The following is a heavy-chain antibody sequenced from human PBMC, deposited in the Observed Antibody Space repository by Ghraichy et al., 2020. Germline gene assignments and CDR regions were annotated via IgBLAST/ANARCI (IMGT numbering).Heavy chain of an antibody. CDR1: GYTFTSYG. D-gene: IGHD3-9*01. CDR2: ISAYNGNT. CDR3: ARAPKRYYDILTGRLVENWFDP. J-gene: IGHJ5*02. V-gene: IGHV1-18*01. Sequence: ASVKVSCKASGYTFTSYGISWVRQAPGQGLEWMGWISAYNGNTNYAQKLQGRVTMTTDTSTSTAYMELRSLRSDDTAVYYCARAPKRYYDILTGRLVENWFDPWGQGTLVTVSS.